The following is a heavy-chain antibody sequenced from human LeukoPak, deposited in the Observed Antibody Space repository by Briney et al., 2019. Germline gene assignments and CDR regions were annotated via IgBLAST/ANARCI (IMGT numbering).Heavy chain of an antibody. V-gene: IGHV4-59*11. Sequence: PSETLSLTCTVSGGSISNHYWSWIRQPPGKGLEWIGYIHFSGRTQYNPSLKSRLSISVDTSKNHFSLKLSSVTAADTVIYYCARVLDSGYSDYWGQGTLVTVSS. CDR1: GGSISNHY. J-gene: IGHJ4*02. D-gene: IGHD1-26*01. CDR3: ARVLDSGYSDY. CDR2: IHFSGRT.